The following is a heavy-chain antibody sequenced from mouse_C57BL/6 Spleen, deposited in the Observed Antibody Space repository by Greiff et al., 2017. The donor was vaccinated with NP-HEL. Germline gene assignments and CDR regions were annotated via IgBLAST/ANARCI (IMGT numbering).Heavy chain of an antibody. Sequence: EVQLQQSGPELVKPGASVKIPCKASGYTFTDYNMDWVKQSHGKSREWIGDINPNNGGTIYNQKSKGKATLNVDKSSSTAYLAPRSLTFEDTAVNSFASEGYYGVFDYWGQGTTLTVSS. CDR2: INPNNGGT. D-gene: IGHD1-1*01. J-gene: IGHJ2*01. V-gene: IGHV1-18*01. CDR1: GYTFTDYN. CDR3: ASEGYYGVFDY.